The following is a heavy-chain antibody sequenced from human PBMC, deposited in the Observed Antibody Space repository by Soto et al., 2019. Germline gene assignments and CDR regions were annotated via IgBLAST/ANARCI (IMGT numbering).Heavy chain of an antibody. J-gene: IGHJ4*02. CDR2: ISWNSGSI. CDR3: AKVSSGYSSGWGGLFDY. V-gene: IGHV3-9*01. Sequence: GGSLRLSCAASEFTFDDYAMHWVRQAPGKGLEWVSGISWNSGSIGYADSVKGRFTISRDNAKNSLYLQMNSLRAEDTALYYCAKVSSGYSSGWGGLFDYWGQGTLVTVSS. D-gene: IGHD6-19*01. CDR1: EFTFDDYA.